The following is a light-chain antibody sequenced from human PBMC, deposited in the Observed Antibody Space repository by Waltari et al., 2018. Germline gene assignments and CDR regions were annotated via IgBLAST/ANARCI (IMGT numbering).Light chain of an antibody. Sequence: DIQMTQSPSSLSASVGDRVTITCRASQSIASNLSWYQQKPGKAPKLLIYAASSLQSGVPSRFSARGSGTDFTLTISSLQREDFATYYCQQSYSSPRTFAQGTKVEVK. CDR1: QSIASN. CDR2: AAS. V-gene: IGKV1-39*01. CDR3: QQSYSSPRT. J-gene: IGKJ1*01.